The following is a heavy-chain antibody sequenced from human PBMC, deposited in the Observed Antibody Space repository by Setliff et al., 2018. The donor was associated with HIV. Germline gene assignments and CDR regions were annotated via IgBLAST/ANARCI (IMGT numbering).Heavy chain of an antibody. CDR3: ARAPSPDYAYAFDI. CDR2: IIPIVGIA. Sequence: ASVKVSCKASGGTFSRYAISWVRQAPGQGLEWMGGIIPIVGIANYAQKFQGRVMITTDESTSTAYMELSSLKSEDTAVYYCARAPSPDYAYAFDIWGQGTMVTVSS. D-gene: IGHD4-17*01. J-gene: IGHJ3*02. V-gene: IGHV1-69*05. CDR1: GGTFSRYA.